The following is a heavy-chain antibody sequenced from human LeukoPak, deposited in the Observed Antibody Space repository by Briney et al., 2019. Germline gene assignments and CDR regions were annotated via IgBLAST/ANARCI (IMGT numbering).Heavy chain of an antibody. Sequence: SETLSLTCTVSGGSVSSYYWGWIRQPPGKGLEWIGYIYYSGTTNYNPPLKSRVTISVDTSKNQFSLKLSSVTAADTAVYYCARGVYIAAAQYAYWGQGTLVTVSS. D-gene: IGHD6-13*01. CDR3: ARGVYIAAAQYAY. CDR2: IYYSGTT. V-gene: IGHV4-59*02. CDR1: GGSVSSYY. J-gene: IGHJ4*02.